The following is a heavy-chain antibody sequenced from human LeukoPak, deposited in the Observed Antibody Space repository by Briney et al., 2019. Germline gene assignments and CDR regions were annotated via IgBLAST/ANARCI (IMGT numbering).Heavy chain of an antibody. CDR3: AKDTGYWYFDL. CDR1: GGSISSYY. CDR2: IHYSGTT. Sequence: PSETQSLTCTVSGGSISSYYWSWIRQPPGKGLEWIGYIHYSGTTNYNPSLRSRVTISVDTSKNQFSLKLSSVTAADTAVYYCAKDTGYWYFDLWGRGTLVTVSS. J-gene: IGHJ2*01. V-gene: IGHV4-59*01.